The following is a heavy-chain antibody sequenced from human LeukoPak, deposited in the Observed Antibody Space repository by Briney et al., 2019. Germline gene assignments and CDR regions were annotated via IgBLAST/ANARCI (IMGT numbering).Heavy chain of an antibody. J-gene: IGHJ4*02. CDR1: GFTFSSFV. CDR2: ITSSGGST. V-gene: IGHV3-64D*06. D-gene: IGHD6-19*01. CDR3: VNQISGWVY. Sequence: GGSLRLSCSASGFTFSSFVTHWVRQAPGKGLEYVSRITSSGGSTYYADSVKGRFTISRDNSKNTLYLQMSSLRPEDTAMYYCVNQISGWVYWGQGTMVTVSS.